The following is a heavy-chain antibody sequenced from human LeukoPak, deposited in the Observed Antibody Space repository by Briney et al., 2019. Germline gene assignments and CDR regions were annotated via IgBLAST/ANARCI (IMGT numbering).Heavy chain of an antibody. CDR2: IYYSGST. V-gene: IGHV4-59*01. Sequence: PSETLSLTCTVSGGSISSDYWSWIRQPPGKGLEWIGYIYYSGSTSYNPSLKSRVTISVDTSKNQFSLKLSSVTAADTAVYYCARVATRIFDYWGQGTLVTVSS. CDR1: GGSISSDY. J-gene: IGHJ4*01. D-gene: IGHD5-12*01. CDR3: ARVATRIFDY.